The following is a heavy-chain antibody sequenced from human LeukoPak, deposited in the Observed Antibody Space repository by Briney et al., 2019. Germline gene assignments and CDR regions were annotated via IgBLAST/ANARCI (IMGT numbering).Heavy chain of an antibody. J-gene: IGHJ4*02. CDR3: ARVGDYVWGSYRYTYFDY. D-gene: IGHD3-16*02. V-gene: IGHV4-31*03. Sequence: SETLSLTCTVSGGSISSGGYYWSWIRQHPGKGQEWIGYIYYSGSTYYNPSLKSRVTISVDTSKNQFSLKLSSVTAADTAVYYCARVGDYVWGSYRYTYFDYWGQGTLVTVSS. CDR2: IYYSGST. CDR1: GGSISSGGYY.